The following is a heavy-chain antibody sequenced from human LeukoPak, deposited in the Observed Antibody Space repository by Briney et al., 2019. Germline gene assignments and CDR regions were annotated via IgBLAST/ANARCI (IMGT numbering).Heavy chain of an antibody. D-gene: IGHD5-12*01. CDR3: ARDRDIVATIDAFDI. Sequence: SETLSLTCTVSGYSISSGYYWGWIRQPPGKGLEWIGSIYHSGRTYYNPSLKSRVTISVDTSKNQFSLKLSSVTAADTAVYYCARDRDIVATIDAFDIWGQGTMVTVSS. V-gene: IGHV4-38-2*02. CDR2: IYHSGRT. J-gene: IGHJ3*02. CDR1: GYSISSGYY.